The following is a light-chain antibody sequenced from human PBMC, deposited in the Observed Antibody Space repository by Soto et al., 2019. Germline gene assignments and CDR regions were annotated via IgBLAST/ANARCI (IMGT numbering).Light chain of an antibody. CDR1: LSINNY. CDR3: QQSYSTVLT. Sequence: DIQMTQSPSSLSAYAGDRVTITCRASLSINNYLNWYQQKPGKAPKLLIYGASSLQTGFPSRFSGSGSGTDFTLTISSLQPEDSATYYCQQSYSTVLTFGGGTKVEIK. J-gene: IGKJ4*01. CDR2: GAS. V-gene: IGKV1-39*01.